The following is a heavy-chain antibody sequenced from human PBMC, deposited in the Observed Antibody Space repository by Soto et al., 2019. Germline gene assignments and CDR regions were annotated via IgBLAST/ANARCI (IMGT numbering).Heavy chain of an antibody. J-gene: IGHJ4*02. CDR1: GYTFNSYA. D-gene: IGHD5-18*01. CDR2: INAGNGNT. Sequence: RASVKVSCKASGYTFNSYAMNWVRQAPGQRLEWMGWINAGNGNTKYSQKFQGRVTITRDTSASTAYMELSSLRSEDTAVYYCARDPGYSYGYNWGQGTLVTVSS. CDR3: ARDPGYSYGYN. V-gene: IGHV1-3*01.